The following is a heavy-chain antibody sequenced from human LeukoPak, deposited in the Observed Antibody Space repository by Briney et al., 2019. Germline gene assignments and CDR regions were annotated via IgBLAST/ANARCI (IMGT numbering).Heavy chain of an antibody. D-gene: IGHD2-15*01. Sequence: ASVKVSCKASGGTFSSYAISWVRQAPGQGLEWMGGIIPIFGTANYAQKFQGRVTITTDESTSTAYMELSSLRSEDTAVYYCARAAGYCSGGSCYSPFLYYYYYYMDVWGKGTTVTVSS. V-gene: IGHV1-69*05. CDR1: GGTFSSYA. J-gene: IGHJ6*03. CDR2: IIPIFGTA. CDR3: ARAAGYCSGGSCYSPFLYYYYYYMDV.